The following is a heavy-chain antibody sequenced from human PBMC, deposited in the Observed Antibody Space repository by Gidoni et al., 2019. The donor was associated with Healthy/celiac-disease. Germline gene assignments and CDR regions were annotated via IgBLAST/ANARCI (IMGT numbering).Heavy chain of an antibody. CDR3: TTDIQWPPPEYFQH. CDR1: GFTFSNAW. J-gene: IGHJ1*01. CDR2: IKSKTDGGTT. V-gene: IGHV3-15*01. D-gene: IGHD6-19*01. Sequence: EVQLVESGGGLVKPGGSLRLSCAASGFTFSNAWMSWVRQAPGKGLEWVGRIKSKTDGGTTDYAAPVKGRFTISRDDSKNTLYLQMNSLKTEDTAVYYGTTDIQWPPPEYFQHWGQGTLVTVSS.